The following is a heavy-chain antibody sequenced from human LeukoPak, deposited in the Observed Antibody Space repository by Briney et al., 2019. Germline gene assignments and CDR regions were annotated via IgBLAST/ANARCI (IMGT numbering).Heavy chain of an antibody. D-gene: IGHD6-13*01. J-gene: IGHJ6*03. CDR3: ARCSSSYYYYYYMDV. CDR1: GFPVSSNY. Sequence: PGGSLSLSCAASGFPVSSNYMSWGRQAPGKGLEWVSVIYSGGSTYYADSVKGRFTISRDNSKNTLYLQMNSLRAEDTAVYYCARCSSSYYYYYYMDVWGKGTTVTVSS. CDR2: IYSGGST. V-gene: IGHV3-53*01.